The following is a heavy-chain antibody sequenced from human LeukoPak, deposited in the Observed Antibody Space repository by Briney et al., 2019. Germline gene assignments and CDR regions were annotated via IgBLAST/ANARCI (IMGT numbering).Heavy chain of an antibody. V-gene: IGHV3-23*01. CDR3: AKDIEGGYVRPTPFDY. CDR2: ISGSGGST. CDR1: GFTFSSYA. Sequence: GGSLRLSSAASGFTFSSYAMSWVRQAPGKGLEWVSVISGSGGSTYYADSVKGRFTISRDNSKNTLYLQMNSLRAEDTAVYYCAKDIEGGYVRPTPFDYWGQGTLATVSS. D-gene: IGHD5-12*01. J-gene: IGHJ4*02.